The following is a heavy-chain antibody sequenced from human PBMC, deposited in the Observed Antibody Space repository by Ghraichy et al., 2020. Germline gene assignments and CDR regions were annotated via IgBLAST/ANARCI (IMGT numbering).Heavy chain of an antibody. J-gene: IGHJ4*02. Sequence: GGSLRLSCVASEFIFSNYAMSWVRQAPGKGLEWVSTISPGAGNTYYADSVKGQFTISRDNFKNTRYLQISSLRAEDTAIYYCAKARSAWSPFDYWGQGTLVTVSS. V-gene: IGHV3-23*01. CDR3: AKARSAWSPFDY. CDR1: EFIFSNYA. CDR2: ISPGAGNT. D-gene: IGHD6-19*01.